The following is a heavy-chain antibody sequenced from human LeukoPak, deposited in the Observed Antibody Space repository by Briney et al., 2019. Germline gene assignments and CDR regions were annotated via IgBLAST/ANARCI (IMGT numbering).Heavy chain of an antibody. CDR1: GITVSSNY. D-gene: IGHD3-22*01. V-gene: IGHV3-15*01. J-gene: IGHJ4*02. CDR3: TRATYDGSAWLDY. Sequence: NSGGSLRLSCAASGITVSSNYMSWVRQAPGKGLEWVGRIKRKTDGGTTDYAAPVKGRFTISRDDSKNTLFLQMDSLKTEDTAVYLCTRATYDGSAWLDYWGQGTLVTVSS. CDR2: IKRKTDGGTT.